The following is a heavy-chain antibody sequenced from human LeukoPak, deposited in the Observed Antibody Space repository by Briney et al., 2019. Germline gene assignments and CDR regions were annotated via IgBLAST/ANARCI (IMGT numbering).Heavy chain of an antibody. V-gene: IGHV3-48*01. CDR1: GFTFSSFS. J-gene: IGHJ4*02. CDR2: ISDSGSTI. CDR3: ARDPEDIDY. Sequence: GGSLRLSCAASGFTFSSFSMNWVRQAPGKGLEWVSYISDSGSTIYYADSVKGRFTISRDNAKNSLYLQMNSLRAEDTAVYYCARDPEDIDYWGQGTLVTVSS. D-gene: IGHD2-15*01.